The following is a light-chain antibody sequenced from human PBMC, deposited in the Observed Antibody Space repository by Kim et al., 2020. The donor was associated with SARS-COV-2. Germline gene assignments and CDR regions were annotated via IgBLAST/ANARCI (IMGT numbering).Light chain of an antibody. V-gene: IGKV3-15*01. Sequence: ILMTQSPATLSVSPGERVTLSCRASQSVRNNLAWYQQRPGQAPRLLIYSASTRATDISARFSGSGSGTEFTLTIRSLQSEDLAVYYCQQYNHWPLLTFGGGTKVDIK. J-gene: IGKJ4*01. CDR2: SAS. CDR3: QQYNHWPLLT. CDR1: QSVRNN.